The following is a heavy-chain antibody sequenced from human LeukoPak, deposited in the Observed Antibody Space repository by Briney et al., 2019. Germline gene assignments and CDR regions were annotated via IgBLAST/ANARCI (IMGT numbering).Heavy chain of an antibody. J-gene: IGHJ5*02. CDR2: IYHSGST. Sequence: PSQTLSLTCAVSGGSISSGSYSWSWIRQPPGKGLEWIGYIYHSGSTYYNPTLKSRVTISVDRSKNQFSLKLSSVTAADTAVYYCARGGYCSSTSCSFGPWGQGTLVTVSS. CDR1: GGSISSGSYS. CDR3: ARGGYCSSTSCSFGP. V-gene: IGHV4-30-2*01. D-gene: IGHD2-2*01.